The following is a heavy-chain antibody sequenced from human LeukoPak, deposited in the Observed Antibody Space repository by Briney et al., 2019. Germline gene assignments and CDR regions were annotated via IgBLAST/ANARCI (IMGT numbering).Heavy chain of an antibody. V-gene: IGHV3-30*02. CDR3: AKNVKYHPLVDY. Sequence: GGSLRLSCAASGFTFSSYGMHWVRQAPGKGLEWVAFIRYDGSNKYYADSVKGRFTISRDNSKNTLYLQMNSLRAEDTAVYYCAKNVKYHPLVDYWGQGTLVTVSS. J-gene: IGHJ4*02. CDR2: IRYDGSNK. D-gene: IGHD2-2*01. CDR1: GFTFSSYG.